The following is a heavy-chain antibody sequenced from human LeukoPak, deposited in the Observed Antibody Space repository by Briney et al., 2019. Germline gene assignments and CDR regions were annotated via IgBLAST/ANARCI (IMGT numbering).Heavy chain of an antibody. J-gene: IGHJ5*02. D-gene: IGHD2/OR15-2a*01. CDR2: IYYSGST. CDR3: ARQNPRLYNWFDP. V-gene: IGHV4-59*01. CDR1: GGSISSYY. Sequence: ETLSLTCTVSGGSISSYYWSWIRQPPGKGLEWIGYIYYSGSTNYNPSLKSRVTISVDTSKNQFSLKLSSVTAADTAVYYCARQNPRLYNWFDPWGQGTLVTVSS.